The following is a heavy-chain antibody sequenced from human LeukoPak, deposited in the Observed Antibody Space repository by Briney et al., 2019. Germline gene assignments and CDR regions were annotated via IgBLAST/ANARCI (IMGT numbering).Heavy chain of an antibody. J-gene: IGHJ3*02. D-gene: IGHD6-6*01. V-gene: IGHV3-66*02. Sequence: GGSLRLSCAASGFTFSTNFMIWVRQAPGKGLEWVSGIFGGGSTYYADSVKGRFTISRDNSKNTLYLQMLSLRPEDTAVFYCAKSDSSSSRRAFDTWGLGTMVTVSS. CDR2: IFGGGST. CDR3: AKSDSSSSRRAFDT. CDR1: GFTFSTNF.